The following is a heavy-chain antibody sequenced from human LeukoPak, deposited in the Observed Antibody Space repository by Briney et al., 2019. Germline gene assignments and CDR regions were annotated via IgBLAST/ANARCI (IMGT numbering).Heavy chain of an antibody. CDR2: ISAYNGNT. J-gene: IGHJ5*02. V-gene: IGHV1-18*01. Sequence: ASVKVSCKASGYTFTSYGISWVRQAPGQGLEWMGWISAYNGNTNYAQKFQGRVTITTDESTSTAYMELSSLRSEDTAVYYCARGRNEIFGVVIYNWFDPWGQGTLVTVSS. CDR1: GYTFTSYG. CDR3: ARGRNEIFGVVIYNWFDP. D-gene: IGHD3-3*01.